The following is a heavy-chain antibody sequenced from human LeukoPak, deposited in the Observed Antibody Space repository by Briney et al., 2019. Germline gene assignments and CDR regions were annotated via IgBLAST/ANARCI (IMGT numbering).Heavy chain of an antibody. Sequence: GASVKVSCKASGYTFTGYYMYWVRQAPGQGLGWMGWINPNSGGTNYAQKFQGRVTMTRDTSISTAYMELSRLRSDDTAVYYCARDPTSRAQLLYYMDVWGKGTTVTISS. CDR1: GYTFTGYY. J-gene: IGHJ6*03. CDR3: ARDPTSRAQLLYYMDV. CDR2: INPNSGGT. V-gene: IGHV1-2*02. D-gene: IGHD3-10*01.